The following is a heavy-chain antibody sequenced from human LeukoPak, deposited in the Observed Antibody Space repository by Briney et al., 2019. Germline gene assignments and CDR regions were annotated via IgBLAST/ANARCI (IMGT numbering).Heavy chain of an antibody. CDR1: GYTFTSYY. Sequence: ASVTVSCKASGYTFTSYYMHWVRQAPGQGLEWMGIINPSGGSTNYAQKFQGRVTMTRDTSTNTVYMELSSLRSEDTAVYYCARRNYYGSGRGRYYYMDVWGKGTTVTVSS. CDR3: ARRNYYGSGRGRYYYMDV. CDR2: INPSGGST. D-gene: IGHD3-10*01. J-gene: IGHJ6*03. V-gene: IGHV1-46*01.